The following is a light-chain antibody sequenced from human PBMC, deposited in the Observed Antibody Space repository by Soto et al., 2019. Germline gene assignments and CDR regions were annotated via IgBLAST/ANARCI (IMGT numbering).Light chain of an antibody. CDR1: RTINTY. CDR2: GAS. J-gene: IGKJ1*01. Sequence: DVRMTQSPSSLSASVGDTITITCRASRTINTYLNWFQQKPGEPPRLLIYGASTLHDGVPSRFSGSGSGADFTLTISGLQPEDVATYFCQQSYSSSPWTFGQGTKVEVK. V-gene: IGKV1-39*01. CDR3: QQSYSSSPWT.